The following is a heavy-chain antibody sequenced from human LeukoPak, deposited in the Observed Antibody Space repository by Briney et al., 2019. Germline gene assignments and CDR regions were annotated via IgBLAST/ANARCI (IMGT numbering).Heavy chain of an antibody. CDR3: ARWAAAGTGDALDI. V-gene: IGHV4-39*07. CDR2: IYYSGTT. Sequence: SETLSLTCTVSGGSFSSSDYYWGWIRQPPGKGLEWIGSIYYSGTTYYNPSLKSRVTISVDTSKNQFSLKLSSVTAADTAVYYCARWAAAGTGDALDIWGQGTMVTVSS. CDR1: GGSFSSSDYY. J-gene: IGHJ3*02. D-gene: IGHD6-13*01.